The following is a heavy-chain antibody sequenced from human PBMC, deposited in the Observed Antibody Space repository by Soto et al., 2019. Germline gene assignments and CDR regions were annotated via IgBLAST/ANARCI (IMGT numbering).Heavy chain of an antibody. CDR3: ARASGKNRCFDY. V-gene: IGHV1-46*01. D-gene: IGHD3-10*01. CDR2: INPSGGST. Sequence: ASVKVSCKASGYTFTSYFMHWVRQAPGQGLEWMGIINPSGGSTSYAQKFQGRVTMTRDTSTSTVYMELSSLRSGDTAVYYCARASGKNRCFDYWGQGTLVTVSS. J-gene: IGHJ4*02. CDR1: GYTFTSYF.